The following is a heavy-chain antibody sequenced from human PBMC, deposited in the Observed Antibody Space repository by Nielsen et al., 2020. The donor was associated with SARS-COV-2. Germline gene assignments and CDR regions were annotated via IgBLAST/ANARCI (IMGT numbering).Heavy chain of an antibody. J-gene: IGHJ4*02. V-gene: IGHV3-33*08. Sequence: GESLKISCAASGFTFSAYAMSWVRLAPGKGPEWVAVIWADGSNEYYADSVKGRFTISRDNSKNTLYLQMNSLRTEDTAVYYCVRDDVDAGLYWGQGTLVTVSS. CDR3: VRDDVDAGLY. D-gene: IGHD5-18*01. CDR2: IWADGSNE. CDR1: GFTFSAYA.